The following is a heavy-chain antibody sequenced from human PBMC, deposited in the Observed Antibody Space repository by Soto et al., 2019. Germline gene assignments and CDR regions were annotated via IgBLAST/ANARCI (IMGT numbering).Heavy chain of an antibody. Sequence: EVQLLESGGGSVQPGGTLRLSCAASGFTFSSYAMHWVRRPPGKGLEWVSSISGSDGTAYYADSVKGRFSISRDSLMNAFYLQMNILRAEDTAVYYCAKGRGKNWNFDYWGQGTLVTVSP. J-gene: IGHJ4*02. CDR1: GFTFSSYA. CDR3: AKGRGKNWNFDY. D-gene: IGHD1-1*01. CDR2: ISGSDGTA. V-gene: IGHV3-23*01.